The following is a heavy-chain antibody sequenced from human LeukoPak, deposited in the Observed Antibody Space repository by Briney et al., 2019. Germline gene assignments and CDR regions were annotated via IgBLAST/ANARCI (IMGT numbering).Heavy chain of an antibody. CDR1: GFTFSSYA. CDR2: ISGSGGST. V-gene: IGHV3-23*01. Sequence: GGSLRLSCAAPGFTFSSYAMSWVRQAPGKGLEWASAISGSGGSTYYADSVKGRFTISRDNSKNTLYLQMNSLRAEDTAVYYCAKSAEDYYDSSGYYYSDYWGQGTLVTVSS. D-gene: IGHD3-22*01. CDR3: AKSAEDYYDSSGYYYSDY. J-gene: IGHJ4*02.